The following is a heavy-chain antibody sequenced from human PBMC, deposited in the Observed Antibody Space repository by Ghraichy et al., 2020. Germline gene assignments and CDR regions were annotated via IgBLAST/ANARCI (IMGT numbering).Heavy chain of an antibody. D-gene: IGHD3-10*01. Sequence: SVKVSCKASGGTFSSYAISWVRQAPGQGLEWMGGIIPIFGTANYAQKFQGRVTITADESTSTAYMELSSLRSEDTAVYYCAVWFGTNNWFDPWGQGTLVTVSS. CDR1: GGTFSSYA. J-gene: IGHJ5*02. V-gene: IGHV1-69*13. CDR2: IIPIFGTA. CDR3: AVWFGTNNWFDP.